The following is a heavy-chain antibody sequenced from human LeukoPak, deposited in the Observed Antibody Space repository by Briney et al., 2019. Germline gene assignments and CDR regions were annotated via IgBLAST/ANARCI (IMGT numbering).Heavy chain of an antibody. Sequence: GGSLRLSCAASGFTFSSYSMNWVRQAPGKGLEWGSSISSSSSYIYYADSVKGRFTISRDNPKNSLYLQMNSLRAEDTAVYYCARAPIAVAYFDYWGQGTLVTVSS. CDR2: ISSSSSYI. CDR1: GFTFSSYS. CDR3: ARAPIAVAYFDY. V-gene: IGHV3-21*01. D-gene: IGHD6-19*01. J-gene: IGHJ4*02.